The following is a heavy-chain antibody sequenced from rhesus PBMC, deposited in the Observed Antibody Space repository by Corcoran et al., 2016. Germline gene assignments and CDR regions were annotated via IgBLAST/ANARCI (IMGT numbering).Heavy chain of an antibody. CDR3: ARDPYGNYVDY. Sequence: QVQLVQSGAEVKKPGSSVKVSCKASGYTFTDSYMHWVRQAPRHGLEWMGMINPYNGNTKYAAKFQGSVTMTRDTSTSTAYMELSSLRSEDRAVYYCARDPYGNYVDYWGQGVLVTVSS. CDR1: GYTFTDSY. D-gene: IGHD4-29*01. CDR2: INPYNGNT. V-gene: IGHV1S2*01. J-gene: IGHJ4*01.